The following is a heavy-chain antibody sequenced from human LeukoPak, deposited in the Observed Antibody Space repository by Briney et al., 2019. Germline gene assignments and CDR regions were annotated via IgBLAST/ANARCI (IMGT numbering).Heavy chain of an antibody. CDR3: ARSFGTTVTTGYYYYMDV. CDR1: GGSFNGYY. J-gene: IGHJ6*03. V-gene: IGHV4-34*01. Sequence: SETLSLTCAVYGGSFNGYYWSWIRQPPGKGLEWIGEINHSGSTNYNPSLKSRVTISVDTSKNQFSLKLSSVTAAGTAVYYCARSFGTTVTTGYYYYMDVWGKGTTVTVSS. D-gene: IGHD4-17*01. CDR2: INHSGST.